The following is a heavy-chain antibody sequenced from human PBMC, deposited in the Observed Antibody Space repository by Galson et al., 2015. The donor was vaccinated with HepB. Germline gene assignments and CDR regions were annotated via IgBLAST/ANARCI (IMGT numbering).Heavy chain of an antibody. D-gene: IGHD2-21*01. J-gene: IGHJ6*03. Sequence: SVKVSCKASGGTFSNYAINWVRQAPGQGLEWMGGFTPIFGTTNYAQKFQGRVTFAAGESTNTAYMELRSLRSEDTAVYYCAVGVVSIADYYYYYMDVWGKGTTVTV. CDR3: AVGVVSIADYYYYYMDV. CDR1: GGTFSNYA. CDR2: FTPIFGTT. V-gene: IGHV1-69*13.